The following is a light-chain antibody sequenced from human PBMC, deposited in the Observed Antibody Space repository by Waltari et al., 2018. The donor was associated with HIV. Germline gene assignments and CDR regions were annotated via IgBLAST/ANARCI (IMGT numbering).Light chain of an antibody. V-gene: IGKV1-27*01. J-gene: IGKJ5*01. CDR2: GRS. Sequence: IEMTQSPSSLSASVGDRVTITCRASQSIGNHLAWYQQKPGKAPKLLIYGRSILQAGVPSRFSGSGSGIDFTLTISSLQPGDVATYFCQKYNNIPITFGQGTRLEI. CDR1: QSIGNH. CDR3: QKYNNIPIT.